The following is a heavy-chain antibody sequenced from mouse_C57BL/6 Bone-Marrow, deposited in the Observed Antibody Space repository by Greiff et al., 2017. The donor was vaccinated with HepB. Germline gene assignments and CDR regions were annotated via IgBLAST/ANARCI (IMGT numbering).Heavy chain of an antibody. D-gene: IGHD4-1*01. CDR2: INPNNGGT. J-gene: IGHJ1*03. V-gene: IGHV1-22*01. CDR1: GYTFTDYN. CDR3: ARRLGRSWYFDV. Sequence: EVQLQQSGPELVKPGASVKMSCKASGYTFTDYNMHWVKQSHGKSLEWIGYINPNNGGTSYNQKFKGKATLTVNKSSSTAYMELRSLKSEDSAVYYCARRLGRSWYFDVWGTGTTVTVSS.